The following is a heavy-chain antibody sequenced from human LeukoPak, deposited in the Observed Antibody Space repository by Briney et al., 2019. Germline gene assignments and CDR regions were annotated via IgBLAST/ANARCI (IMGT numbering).Heavy chain of an antibody. D-gene: IGHD3-22*01. Sequence: PSETLSLTCTVSGGSISSYYWSWIRQPPGKGLEWIGYIYYSGSTNYNPSLKSRVTISVDTSKNQFSLELSSVTAADTAVYYCARVGRGYYDSSGYYPYYFDYWGQGTLVTVSS. CDR2: IYYSGST. V-gene: IGHV4-59*08. J-gene: IGHJ4*02. CDR3: ARVGRGYYDSSGYYPYYFDY. CDR1: GGSISSYY.